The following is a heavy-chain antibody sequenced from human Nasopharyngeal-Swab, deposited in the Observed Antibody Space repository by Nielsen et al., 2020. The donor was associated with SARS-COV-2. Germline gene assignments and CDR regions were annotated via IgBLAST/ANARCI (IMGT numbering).Heavy chain of an antibody. D-gene: IGHD6-19*01. J-gene: IGHJ6*02. Sequence: GESLKISCAASGFTFSSYEMNWVRQAPGKGLEWVSYISSSGSTIYYADSVKSRFTISRDNAKNSLYLQMNSLRAEDTAVYYCARNPPGIAVAGYYYYGMDVWGQGTTVTVSS. CDR1: GFTFSSYE. V-gene: IGHV3-48*03. CDR2: ISSSGSTI. CDR3: ARNPPGIAVAGYYYYGMDV.